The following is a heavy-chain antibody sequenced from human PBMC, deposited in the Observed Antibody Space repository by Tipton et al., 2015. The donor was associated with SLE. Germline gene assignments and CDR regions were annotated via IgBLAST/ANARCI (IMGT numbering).Heavy chain of an antibody. V-gene: IGHV4-31*03. CDR2: IYFAENT. D-gene: IGHD7-27*01. CDR1: GASISSGGYY. Sequence: TLSLTCTVSGASISSGGYYWTWIRQLPGQGLEWIGYIYFAENTYYNPSLKSRVSISVDTSKNQFSLKLTSVTAADTAVYYCARDSLGFDYWGQGALVTVSS. J-gene: IGHJ4*02. CDR3: ARDSLGFDY.